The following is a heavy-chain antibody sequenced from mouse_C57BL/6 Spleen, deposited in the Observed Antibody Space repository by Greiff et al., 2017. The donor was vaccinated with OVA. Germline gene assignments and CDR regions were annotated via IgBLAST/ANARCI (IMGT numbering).Heavy chain of an antibody. Sequence: VQLQQSGPELVKPGASVKISCKASGYAFSSSWMNWVKQRPGKGLEWIGRIYPGDGDTNYNGKFKGKATLTADKSSSTAYMQLSSLTSEDSAVYFCAREDYGSSYGTYWGQGTTLTVSS. D-gene: IGHD1-1*01. CDR1: GYAFSSSW. V-gene: IGHV1-82*01. J-gene: IGHJ2*01. CDR3: AREDYGSSYGTY. CDR2: IYPGDGDT.